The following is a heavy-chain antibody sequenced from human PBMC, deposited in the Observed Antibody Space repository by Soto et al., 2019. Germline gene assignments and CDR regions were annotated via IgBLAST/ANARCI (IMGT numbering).Heavy chain of an antibody. CDR1: GYIFTGYY. Sequence: ASVKVSCKASGYIFTGYYINWVRQAPGQGLEWMGWINPNSGDTSYLQKFQGRVSMTTDTSINTAYMELSRVRSDDTAVYYCARPYCSSNSCHNWFDSWGQGTRVTVSS. D-gene: IGHD2-2*01. CDR2: INPNSGDT. CDR3: ARPYCSSNSCHNWFDS. J-gene: IGHJ5*01. V-gene: IGHV1-2*02.